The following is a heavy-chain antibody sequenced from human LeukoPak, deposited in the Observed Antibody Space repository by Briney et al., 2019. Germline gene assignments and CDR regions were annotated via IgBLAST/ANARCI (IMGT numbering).Heavy chain of an antibody. CDR1: GFTFSDYY. J-gene: IGHJ4*02. CDR2: ISSSGHTI. CDR3: ARDAYNWNYVNFDY. Sequence: PGGSLRLSCAASGFTFSDYYMSWIRQAPGKGLEWVSDISSSGHTIYYADSVKGRFTISRDNAKNSLYLQMNSLRAEDTAVYYCARDAYNWNYVNFDYWGQGTLVTVSS. V-gene: IGHV3-11*04. D-gene: IGHD1-7*01.